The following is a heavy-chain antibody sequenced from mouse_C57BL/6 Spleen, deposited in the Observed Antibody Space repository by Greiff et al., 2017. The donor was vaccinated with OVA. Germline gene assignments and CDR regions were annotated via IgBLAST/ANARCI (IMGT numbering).Heavy chain of an antibody. CDR2: INPGSGGT. D-gene: IGHD1-2*01. Sequence: VMLVESGAELVRPGTSVKVSCKASGYAFTNYLIEWVKQRPGQGLEWIGVINPGSGGTNYNEKFKGKATLTADKSSSTAYMQLSSLTSEDSAVYFCARNGRAYAMDYWGQGTSVTVSS. J-gene: IGHJ4*01. CDR1: GYAFTNYL. CDR3: ARNGRAYAMDY. V-gene: IGHV1-54*01.